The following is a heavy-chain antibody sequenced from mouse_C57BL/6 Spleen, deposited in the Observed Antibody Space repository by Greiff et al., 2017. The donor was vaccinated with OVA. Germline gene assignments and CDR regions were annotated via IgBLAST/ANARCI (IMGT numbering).Heavy chain of an antibody. CDR1: GYSITSGYY. CDR2: ISYDGSN. J-gene: IGHJ3*01. D-gene: IGHD1-1*01. CDR3: ARDYYGSSPWFAY. V-gene: IGHV3-6*01. Sequence: ESGPGLVKPSQSLSLTCSVTGYSITSGYYWNWIRQFPGNKLEWMGYISYDGSNNYNPSLKNRISIPRDTSKNQFFLKLNSVTTEDTATYYCARDYYGSSPWFAYWGQGTLVTVSA.